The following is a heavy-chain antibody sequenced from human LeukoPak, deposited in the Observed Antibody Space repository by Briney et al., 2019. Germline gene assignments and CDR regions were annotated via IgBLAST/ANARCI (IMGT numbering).Heavy chain of an antibody. CDR2: ISGSGGNT. CDR3: AKRGVVIRVFLVGFHKEASYFDS. V-gene: IGHV3-23*01. J-gene: IGHJ4*02. Sequence: GGSLRLSCAVSGITLSNYGMSWVRQVPRKGLEWVSGISGSGGNTYYADSVKGRFTISRDNSKSTLYLQMNSLRAEDTAVYFCAKRGVVIRVFLVGFHKEASYFDSWGQGALVTVSS. D-gene: IGHD3-10*01. CDR1: GITLSNYG.